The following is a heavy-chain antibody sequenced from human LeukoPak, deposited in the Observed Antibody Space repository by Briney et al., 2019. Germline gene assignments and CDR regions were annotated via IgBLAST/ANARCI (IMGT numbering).Heavy chain of an antibody. D-gene: IGHD5-18*01. J-gene: IGHJ4*02. CDR1: GFTFSSYA. CDR2: ISGSGGST. V-gene: IGHV3-23*01. CDR3: AKVVRYSYFDY. Sequence: GGSLRLSCAASGFTFSSYAMSWVRQAPGQGLEWVSTISGSGGSTYYADSVKGRFTISRDDSNNTLCLHMNRLRAEDTAIYYCAKVVRYSYFDYWGQGTLVTVSS.